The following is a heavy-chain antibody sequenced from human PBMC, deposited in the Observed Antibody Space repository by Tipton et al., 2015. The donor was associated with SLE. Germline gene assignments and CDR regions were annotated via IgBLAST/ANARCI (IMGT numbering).Heavy chain of an antibody. CDR1: GGSFSGYY. CDR3: ARVLYYYDSSGSTGAFDI. D-gene: IGHD3-22*01. Sequence: TLSLTCAVYGGSFSGYYWSWIRQPPGKGLEWIGSIYYSGSTYYNPSLKSRVTISVDTSKNQFSLKLSSVTAADTAVYYCARVLYYYDSSGSTGAFDIWGQGTMVTVSS. J-gene: IGHJ3*02. CDR2: IYYSGST. V-gene: IGHV4-34*01.